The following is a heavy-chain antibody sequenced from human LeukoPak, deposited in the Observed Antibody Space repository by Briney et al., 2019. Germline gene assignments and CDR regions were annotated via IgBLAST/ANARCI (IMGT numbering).Heavy chain of an antibody. Sequence: GGSLRLSCAASGLTFSSYGVHWVRQAPGKGLEWVSFIRYDGTSKFYADSVKGRFTISRDNPKNTLYLQMNSLRAGDTAVYYCAKYGNTFDIWGQGTMVTVSS. CDR1: GLTFSSYG. CDR2: IRYDGTSK. V-gene: IGHV3-30*02. D-gene: IGHD2/OR15-2a*01. J-gene: IGHJ3*02. CDR3: AKYGNTFDI.